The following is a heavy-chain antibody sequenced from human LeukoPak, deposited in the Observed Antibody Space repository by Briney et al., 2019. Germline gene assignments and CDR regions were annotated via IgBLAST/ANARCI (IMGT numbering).Heavy chain of an antibody. CDR1: GGSISSYY. J-gene: IGHJ4*02. CDR3: ARYSSGWYYFDY. Sequence: KTSETLSLTCTVSGGSISSYYWSWIRQPPGKGLEWIGYIYYSGSTNYNPSLKSRVTISVDTSKNQFSLKLSSVTAADTAVYYCARYSSGWYYFDYWGQGTLVTASS. CDR2: IYYSGST. V-gene: IGHV4-59*01. D-gene: IGHD6-19*01.